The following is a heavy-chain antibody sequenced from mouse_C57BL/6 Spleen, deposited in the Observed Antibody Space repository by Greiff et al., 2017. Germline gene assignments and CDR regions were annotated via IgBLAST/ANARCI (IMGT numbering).Heavy chain of an antibody. J-gene: IGHJ2*01. CDR1: GFTFSSYA. Sequence: EVQLVESGGGLVKPGGSLKLSCAASGFTFSSYAMSWVRQTPEKRLEWVATISDGGSYTYYPDNVKGRFTISRDNAKNNLYLQMSHLKSEDTAMYYCAREGVLTVYCDYWGQGTTLTVSS. V-gene: IGHV5-4*01. D-gene: IGHD1-1*01. CDR3: AREGVLTVYCDY. CDR2: ISDGGSYT.